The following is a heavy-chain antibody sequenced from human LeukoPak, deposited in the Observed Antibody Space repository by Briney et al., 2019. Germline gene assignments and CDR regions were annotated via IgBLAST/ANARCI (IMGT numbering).Heavy chain of an antibody. CDR3: ASTNCSSSNCFGANWFDP. V-gene: IGHV4-30-4*08. Sequence: SQTLSLTCTVSRGAIRSGDYYWSWIRRPPGGGLEWIGYISYSGNTYYNPSLKSRVTISLDTSKSQFSLKLSSVTAADTAVYFCASTNCSSSNCFGANWFDPWGQGTLVTVSS. CDR2: ISYSGNT. D-gene: IGHD2-2*01. CDR1: RGAIRSGDYY. J-gene: IGHJ5*02.